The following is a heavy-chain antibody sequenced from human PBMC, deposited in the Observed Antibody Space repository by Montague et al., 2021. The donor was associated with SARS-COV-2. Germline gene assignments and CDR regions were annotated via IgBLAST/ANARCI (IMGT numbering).Heavy chain of an antibody. CDR2: IWYDGSNK. V-gene: IGHV3-33*01. CDR1: GFTFSSYG. CDR3: ARDYPRGDILTVYYYYMDV. J-gene: IGHJ6*03. D-gene: IGHD3-9*01. Sequence: SMRLSCAASGFTFSSYGMHWVRQAPGKGLEWVAVIWYDGSNKYYXDSVKGRFTISRDNSKNTLYLQMNSLRAEDTAVYYCARDYPRGDILTVYYYYMDVWGKGTTVTASS.